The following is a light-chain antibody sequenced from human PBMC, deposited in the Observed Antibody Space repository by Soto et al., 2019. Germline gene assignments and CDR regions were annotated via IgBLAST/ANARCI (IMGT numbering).Light chain of an antibody. Sequence: MYQSPSSLSASLGDRVTITCRASQGISNYLAWYQQKPGKVPKVLIYAASTFQSGVPSRFSGSGSGTEFTLTISSLQTDDFSTYYCQQYHSYWTFGQGTKVDI. CDR2: AAS. CDR1: QGISNY. CDR3: QQYHSYWT. J-gene: IGKJ1*01. V-gene: IGKV1-27*01.